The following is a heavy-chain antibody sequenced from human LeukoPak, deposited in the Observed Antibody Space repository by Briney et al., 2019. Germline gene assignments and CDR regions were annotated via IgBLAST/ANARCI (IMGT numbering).Heavy chain of an antibody. CDR3: ARARGYYDSSGYYRDQYYFDY. V-gene: IGHV4-59*08. CDR2: IYYSGST. Sequence: GSLRLSCAASGFTFSDYYMSWIRQPPGKGLEWIGYIYYSGSTNYNPSLKSRVTISVDTSKNQFSLKLSSVTAADTAVYYCARARGYYDSSGYYRDQYYFDYWGQGTLVTVSS. J-gene: IGHJ4*02. CDR1: GFTFSDYY. D-gene: IGHD3-22*01.